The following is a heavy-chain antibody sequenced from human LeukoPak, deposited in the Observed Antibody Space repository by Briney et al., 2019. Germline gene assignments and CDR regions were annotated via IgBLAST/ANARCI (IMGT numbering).Heavy chain of an antibody. CDR1: GYTFTGYY. CDR3: ARDRSGYSYGYVDY. CDR2: INPNSGGT. D-gene: IGHD5-18*01. J-gene: IGHJ4*02. V-gene: IGHV1-2*02. Sequence: ASVKVSCKASGYTFTGYYMHWVRQAPGQGLEWMGWINPNSGGTNYAQKFQGRVTMTRDTSISTAYMELSRLRSDDTAVYYCARDRSGYSYGYVDYWGQGTLVTVSS.